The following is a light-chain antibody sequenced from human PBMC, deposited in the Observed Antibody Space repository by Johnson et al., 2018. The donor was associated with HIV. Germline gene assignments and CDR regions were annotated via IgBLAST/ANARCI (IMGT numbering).Light chain of an antibody. CDR3: GTWDNGLTGGGV. CDR2: DNN. V-gene: IGLV1-51*01. J-gene: IGLJ1*01. CDR1: ISNIESYF. Sequence: QAVLTQPPSVSAAPGQRVNISCSGNISNIESYFVSWYQQLPGAAPTLLIYDNNERPSGIPHRFSGSKSGASATLGITGLQTGDEGDYYCGTWDNGLTGGGVFGTGTKVTVL.